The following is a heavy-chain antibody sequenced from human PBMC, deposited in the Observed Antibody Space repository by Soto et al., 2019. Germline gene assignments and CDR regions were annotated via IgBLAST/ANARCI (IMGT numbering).Heavy chain of an antibody. Sequence: SQTLSLTCAISVDSLSSNSAACSWIRQYPSRGLEWLGRTYYRSKWYNNYAVSVKSRITIKPDTSKNQFSLQLNSVTPEDTAVYYCAGQSVAGAIDYWGQGTLVTVSS. D-gene: IGHD6-19*01. J-gene: IGHJ4*02. V-gene: IGHV6-1*01. CDR1: VDSLSSNSAA. CDR2: TYYRSKWYN. CDR3: AGQSVAGAIDY.